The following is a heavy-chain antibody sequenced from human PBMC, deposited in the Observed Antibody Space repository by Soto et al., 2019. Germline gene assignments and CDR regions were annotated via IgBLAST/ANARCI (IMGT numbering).Heavy chain of an antibody. Sequence: GGSLRLSCAASGFTFSTYWMHWVRQAPGKGLVWVSRLDNDGTNTRYADSVKGRFTVSRDNGKNTVYLQMDSLRAEDTAVYYCARDGGIYFDCWGQGTLATVSS. CDR1: GFTFSTYW. V-gene: IGHV3-74*01. J-gene: IGHJ4*02. D-gene: IGHD3-16*01. CDR3: ARDGGIYFDC. CDR2: LDNDGTNT.